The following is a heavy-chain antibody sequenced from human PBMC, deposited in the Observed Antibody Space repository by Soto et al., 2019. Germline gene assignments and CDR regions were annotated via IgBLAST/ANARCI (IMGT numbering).Heavy chain of an antibody. V-gene: IGHV4-39*01. CDR1: GGSTSSSSYY. CDR2: SYYSGST. J-gene: IGHJ4*02. CDR3: ARRGSSSWYGY. D-gene: IGHD6-13*01. Sequence: QLQLQESGPGLVKPSETLSLTCTVSGGSTSSSSYYWGWIRQPPGKGLEWIGSSYYSGSTYYNPSLKSRVTISVDTSKNQFSLKLSSVTAADTAVYYCARRGSSSWYGYWGQGTLVTVSS.